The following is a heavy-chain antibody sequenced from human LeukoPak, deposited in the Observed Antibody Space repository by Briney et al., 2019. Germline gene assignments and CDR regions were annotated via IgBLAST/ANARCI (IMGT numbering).Heavy chain of an antibody. CDR1: GFTVSSNY. V-gene: IGHV3-53*01. J-gene: IGHJ3*02. Sequence: GGYLRLSCAASGFTVSSNYMSWVRQAPGKGLGWVSDILSGGRKYYADSVKGRFTISRDNSKNTLYLQMNSLRAEDTAVYYCARDGDWGFGEFVAAFDIWGQGTMVTASS. D-gene: IGHD3-10*01. CDR2: ILSGGRK. CDR3: ARDGDWGFGEFVAAFDI.